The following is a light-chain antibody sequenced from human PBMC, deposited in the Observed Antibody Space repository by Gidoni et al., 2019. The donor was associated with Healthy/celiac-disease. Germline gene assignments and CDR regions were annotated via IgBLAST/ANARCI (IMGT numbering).Light chain of an antibody. CDR3: QQNNNWPPFT. CDR1: QSVSSN. CDR2: GTS. J-gene: IGKJ3*01. Sequence: EIVMTPSPATLSVSPGERATLSCRASQSVSSNLTWYQQKPGQAPRLLIYGTSTMATGIPARFSGSGSGTEFTLTISRLQSEDFAVYYCQQNNNWPPFTFGPXTKVDIK. V-gene: IGKV3-15*01.